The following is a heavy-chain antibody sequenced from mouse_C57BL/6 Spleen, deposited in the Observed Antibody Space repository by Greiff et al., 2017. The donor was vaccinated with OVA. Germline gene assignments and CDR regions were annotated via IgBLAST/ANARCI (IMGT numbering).Heavy chain of an antibody. D-gene: IGHD1-1*01. V-gene: IGHV5-12*01. J-gene: IGHJ3*01. CDR3: ARPHYYGSSYPAWFAY. CDR1: GFTFSDYY. CDR2: ISNGGGST. Sequence: EVKLEESGGGLVQPGGSLKLSCAASGFTFSDYYMYWVRQTPEKRLEWVAYISNGGGSTYYPDTVKGRFTISRDNAKNTLYLQMSRLKSEDTAMYYCARPHYYGSSYPAWFAYWGQGTLVTVSA.